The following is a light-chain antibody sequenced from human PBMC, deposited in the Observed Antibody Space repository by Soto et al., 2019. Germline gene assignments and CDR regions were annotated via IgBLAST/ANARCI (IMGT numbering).Light chain of an antibody. CDR3: QQSGSSTIT. J-gene: IGKJ5*01. CDR1: QSVSSSY. Sequence: DIVLTQPPGTLSLSPGERATLSCRASQSVSSSYLAWYQQKHGQAPRLLMYGASSRATGIPDRFSGSVSGTDGTITISRLQPEDGSVYYCQQSGSSTITFGQGTQLEIK. V-gene: IGKV3-20*01. CDR2: GAS.